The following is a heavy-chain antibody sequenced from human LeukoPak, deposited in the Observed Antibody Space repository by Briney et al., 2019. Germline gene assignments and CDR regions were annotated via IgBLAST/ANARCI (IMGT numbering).Heavy chain of an antibody. D-gene: IGHD6-13*01. V-gene: IGHV4-30-4*01. Sequence: KTSETLSLTCTVSGGSISSYYWSWIRQPPGKGLEWIGYIYYSGSTYYNPSLKSRVTISVDTSKNQFSLKLSSVTAADTAVYYCARGPRGMIDYWGQGTLVTVSS. CDR3: ARGPRGMIDY. J-gene: IGHJ4*02. CDR2: IYYSGST. CDR1: GGSISSYY.